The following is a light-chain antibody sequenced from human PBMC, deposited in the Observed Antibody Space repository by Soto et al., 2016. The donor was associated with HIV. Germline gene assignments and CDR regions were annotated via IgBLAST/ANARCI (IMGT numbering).Light chain of an antibody. Sequence: DIQMTQSPSSLSASVGDRVTITCRASQSISSYLNWYQQKPGKAPKLLIYAASSLHSGVPPRFSGSRSGTDFTLTISSLQPEDFATYYCQHYNSYPYTFGQGTKLEIK. CDR2: AAS. CDR3: QHYNSYPYT. V-gene: IGKV1-39*01. CDR1: QSISSY. J-gene: IGKJ2*01.